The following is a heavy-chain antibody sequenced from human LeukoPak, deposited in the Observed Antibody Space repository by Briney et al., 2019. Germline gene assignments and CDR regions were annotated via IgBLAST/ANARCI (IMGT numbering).Heavy chain of an antibody. CDR2: ISGSGGST. D-gene: IGHD2-8*01. Sequence: GGSLRLSCAASGFTFSSYAMSWVRQAPGKGLEWVSAISGSGGSTYYADSVKGRFTISRDNSKNTLYLQMNSLRAEDTAVYYCAREAGMLDYYYYGMDVWGQGTTVTVSS. J-gene: IGHJ6*02. CDR1: GFTFSSYA. V-gene: IGHV3-23*01. CDR3: AREAGMLDYYYYGMDV.